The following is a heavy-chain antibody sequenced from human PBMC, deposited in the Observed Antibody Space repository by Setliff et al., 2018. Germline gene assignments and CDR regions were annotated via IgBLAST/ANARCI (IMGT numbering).Heavy chain of an antibody. CDR3: ARAIVIVPPNALKVYFDH. J-gene: IGHJ4*02. CDR1: GDSISNYY. D-gene: IGHD2-8*01. Sequence: SETLSLTCTVSGDSISNYYWIRQTAGKGLEWIGSIYAGEATYYNPSLESRVVISVDSSKKRFSLKVSSVTAADTAVYYCARAIVIVPPNALKVYFDHWGPGVRVTVSS. V-gene: IGHV4-4*07. CDR2: IYAGEAT.